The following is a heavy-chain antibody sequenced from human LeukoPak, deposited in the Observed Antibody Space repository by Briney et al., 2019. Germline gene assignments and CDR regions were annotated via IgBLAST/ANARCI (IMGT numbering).Heavy chain of an antibody. CDR1: GFTFSSYA. J-gene: IGHJ4*02. D-gene: IGHD4-11*01. CDR2: ISYDGSNK. Sequence: GGSLRLSCAASGFTFSSYAMHWVRQVPGKGLEWVAVISYDGSNKYYADSVKGRFTISRDNSKNTLYLQMNSLRAEDTAVYYCARSDYSNYVVPDYWGQGTLVTVSS. V-gene: IGHV3-30-3*01. CDR3: ARSDYSNYVVPDY.